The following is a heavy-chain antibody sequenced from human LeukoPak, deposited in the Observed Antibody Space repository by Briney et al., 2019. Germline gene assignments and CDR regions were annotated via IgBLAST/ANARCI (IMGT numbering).Heavy chain of an antibody. D-gene: IGHD3-10*01. CDR3: AKDMRGSGFNWFDP. V-gene: IGHV3-23*01. CDR1: GFTFSSYA. J-gene: IGHJ5*02. CDR2: ISGSGGST. Sequence: GGSLRLSCAASGFTFSSYAMSWVRQAPGKGLEWVSAISGSGGSTYYADSVKGRFTISRDNSKNTLYLQMSSLRAEDTAVYYCAKDMRGSGFNWFDPWGQGTLVAVSS.